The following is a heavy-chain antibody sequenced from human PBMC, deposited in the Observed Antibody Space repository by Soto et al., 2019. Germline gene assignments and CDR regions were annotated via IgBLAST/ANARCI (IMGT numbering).Heavy chain of an antibody. CDR1: GFTVSSNY. D-gene: IGHD2-15*01. Sequence: EVQLVESGGGLVQPGGSLRLSCAASGFTVSSNYMSWVRQAPGKGVEWVSVIYSRGSTYYADSVKGRFTIPRHNSKNTLYLQMNSLRAEDTAVYYCARAAVSRVDWGQGTLVTVSS. CDR2: IYSRGST. V-gene: IGHV3-53*04. CDR3: ARAAVSRVD. J-gene: IGHJ4*02.